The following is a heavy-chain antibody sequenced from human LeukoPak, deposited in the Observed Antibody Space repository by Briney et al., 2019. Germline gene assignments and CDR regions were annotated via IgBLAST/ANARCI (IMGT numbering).Heavy chain of an antibody. J-gene: IGHJ4*02. CDR1: GGTFSSYA. V-gene: IGHV1-69*05. Sequence: SVKVSCKASGGTFSSYAISWVRQAPGQGLEWMGRIIPIFGTANYAQKFQGRVTFTTDESTSTAYMELSSLRSEDTAVYYCARSLRAYYDYVWGSYRFDYWGQGTLVTVSS. CDR3: ARSLRAYYDYVWGSYRFDY. CDR2: IIPIFGTA. D-gene: IGHD3-16*02.